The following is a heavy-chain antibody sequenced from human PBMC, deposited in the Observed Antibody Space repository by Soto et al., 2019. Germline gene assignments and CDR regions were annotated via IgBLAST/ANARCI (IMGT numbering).Heavy chain of an antibody. CDR3: AIAGGRKDRHRLDY. J-gene: IGHJ4*02. CDR2: IIPIFGTA. V-gene: IGHV1-69*13. D-gene: IGHD3-16*01. CDR1: GGTFSSYA. Sequence: SVKVSCKASGGTFSSYAISWVRQAPGQGLEWMGGIIPIFGTANYAQKFQGRVTITADESTSTAYMELSSLRSEDTAVYYCAIAGGRKDRHRLDYWGQGTLVTVSS.